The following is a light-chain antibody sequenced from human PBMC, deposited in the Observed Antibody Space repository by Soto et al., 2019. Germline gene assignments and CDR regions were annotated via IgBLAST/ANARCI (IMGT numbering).Light chain of an antibody. CDR2: ESS. V-gene: IGLV2-8*01. Sequence: QSALTQPPSASGSPGQSVTISCTGTSSDVGLYDCVSWYQQHPGKAPKLMIYESSRRPSGVPDRFSGSKSGNTASLTVSGLQGEDEADYYCSSCAGSNNLLFGGGTKLTVL. J-gene: IGLJ2*01. CDR1: SSDVGLYDC. CDR3: SSCAGSNNLL.